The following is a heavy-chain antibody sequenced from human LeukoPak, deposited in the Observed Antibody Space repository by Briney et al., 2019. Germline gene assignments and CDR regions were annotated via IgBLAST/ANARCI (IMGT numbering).Heavy chain of an antibody. D-gene: IGHD1-26*01. CDR2: IYHSGTT. CDR3: ARVLGGSSPFDY. J-gene: IGHJ4*02. V-gene: IGHV4-38-2*01. Sequence: SETLSLTCAVPGYSISSGYYWGWIRQPPGKGLEWIGSIYHSGTTHYNPSLKSRVTISVDTSKNQFSLKLSSVTAADTAIYYCARVLGGSSPFDYWGQGTLVTVSS. CDR1: GYSISSGYY.